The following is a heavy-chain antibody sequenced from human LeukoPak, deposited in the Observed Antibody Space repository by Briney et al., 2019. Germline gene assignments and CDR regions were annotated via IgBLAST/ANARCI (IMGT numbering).Heavy chain of an antibody. V-gene: IGHV1-69*05. CDR3: ARDLRTYDILTGYTHIYYMDV. Sequence: ASVKVSCKASGGTFSSYAISWVRQAPGKGLDWMGGIISIFGTANYAQKFQGRVTTTTDESTSTAYMELRSLRSEDTAVYYCARDLRTYDILTGYTHIYYMDVWGKGTTVTVSS. J-gene: IGHJ6*03. D-gene: IGHD3-9*01. CDR1: GGTFSSYA. CDR2: IISIFGTA.